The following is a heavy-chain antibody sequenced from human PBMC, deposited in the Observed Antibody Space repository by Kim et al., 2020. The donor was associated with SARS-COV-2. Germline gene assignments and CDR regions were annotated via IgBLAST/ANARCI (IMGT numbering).Heavy chain of an antibody. Sequence: GGSLRLSCAASGFTFSSSAMHWVRQAPGKGLEWVAVISYDGSNKNYADSVKGRFTISRDNSKNTLYLQMNSLRAEDTAVYYCARDPGYCVDCVRSAFDI. V-gene: IGHV3-30*04. J-gene: IGHJ3*02. CDR1: GFTFSSSA. D-gene: IGHD2-21*02. CDR3: ARDPGYCVDCVRSAFDI. CDR2: ISYDGSNK.